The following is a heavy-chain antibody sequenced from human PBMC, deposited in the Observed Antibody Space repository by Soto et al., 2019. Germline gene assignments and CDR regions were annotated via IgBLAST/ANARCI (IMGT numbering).Heavy chain of an antibody. V-gene: IGHV3-23*01. CDR1: GFTFSGYA. CDR3: AKKRGRVTTSWHFDS. D-gene: IGHD4-17*01. Sequence: EVQLLESGGDLVQPGRSLRLSCAASGFTFSGYAMSWVRQAPGKGLEWVSVIHGGGNSAYYADSVKGRFTISRDNSKNALYLQMSGLRGEDRAVYYCAKKRGRVTTSWHFDSWGQGTLVTVSS. CDR2: IHGGGNSA. J-gene: IGHJ4*02.